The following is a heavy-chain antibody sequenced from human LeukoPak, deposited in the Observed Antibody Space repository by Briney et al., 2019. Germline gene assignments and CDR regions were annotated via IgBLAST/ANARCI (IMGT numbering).Heavy chain of an antibody. Sequence: GGSLRLSCAASGFTFSSYSMNWVRQAPGKGLEWVSSISSSSSYIYYADSVKGRFTISRDNAKNSLYLQVNSLRAEDTAVYYCARGGYRTSWNGGEYFQHWGQGTLVTVSS. CDR1: GFTFSSYS. CDR2: ISSSSSYI. D-gene: IGHD6-13*01. V-gene: IGHV3-21*01. J-gene: IGHJ1*01. CDR3: ARGGYRTSWNGGEYFQH.